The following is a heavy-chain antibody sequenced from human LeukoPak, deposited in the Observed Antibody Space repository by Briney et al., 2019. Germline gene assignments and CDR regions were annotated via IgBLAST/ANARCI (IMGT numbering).Heavy chain of an antibody. D-gene: IGHD3-16*01. J-gene: IGHJ4*02. CDR3: ARGTGGAYYFGY. V-gene: IGHV1-69*04. Sequence: SVKVSCKASGGTFSSYAISWVRQAPGQGLEWMGRIIPIFGIANYAQKFRGRVTITADKSTSTAYMELSSLRSEDTAVYYCARGTGGAYYFGYWGQGTLVTVSS. CDR2: IIPIFGIA. CDR1: GGTFSSYA.